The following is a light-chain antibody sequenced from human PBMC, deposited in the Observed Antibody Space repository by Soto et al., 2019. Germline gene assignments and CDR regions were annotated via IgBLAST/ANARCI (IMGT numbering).Light chain of an antibody. J-gene: IGKJ1*01. CDR2: AAS. CDR1: QRIYTY. V-gene: IGKV1-39*01. CDR3: QQTYSAPPWT. Sequence: IQMTQSPSSLSASVGDRVTITCRASQRIYTYVNWYQQKPGRAPKLLIYAASHLQSGVPPRFAGSGSVTDFTLTISTLQPEDFATYYCQQTYSAPPWTFGQGTEVEIK.